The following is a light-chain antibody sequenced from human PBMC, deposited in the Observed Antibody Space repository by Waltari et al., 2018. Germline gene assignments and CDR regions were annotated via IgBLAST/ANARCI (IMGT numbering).Light chain of an antibody. CDR2: DAS. Sequence: VMTQSPATLSVSPGERATLTCRARQSVRSNLAWYQQTPGQAPRLLIYDASTRATGIPARFRCSGSWTEFNLTISSLQSEDFAVYYCQQYDNWPRTFGQGTKVEIK. CDR1: QSVRSN. CDR3: QQYDNWPRT. V-gene: IGKV3-15*01. J-gene: IGKJ1*01.